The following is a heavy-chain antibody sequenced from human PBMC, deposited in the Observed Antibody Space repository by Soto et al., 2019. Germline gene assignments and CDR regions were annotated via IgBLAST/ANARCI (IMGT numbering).Heavy chain of an antibody. Sequence: PGGSLRLSCAASGFTFSRYAMSWVRQAPGKGLEWAAAITSDGGDKVYGDSAKGRFTISRDNSKNTLYLQMNSLRAEDTGIYYCASVCLGVSSVWSGFVYWGQGTLVTVSS. V-gene: IGHV3-30*04. D-gene: IGHD6-19*01. J-gene: IGHJ4*02. CDR2: ITSDGGDK. CDR1: GFTFSRYA. CDR3: ASVCLGVSSVWSGFVY.